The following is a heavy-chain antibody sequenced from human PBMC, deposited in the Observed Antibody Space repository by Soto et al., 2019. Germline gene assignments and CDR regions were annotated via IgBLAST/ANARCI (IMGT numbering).Heavy chain of an antibody. CDR2: IIPIFGTA. D-gene: IGHD3-22*01. V-gene: IGHV1-69*12. Sequence: QVQLVQSGAEVKKPGSSVKVSCKASGGTFSSYAITWVRQAPGQGLEWMGGIIPIFGTANYAQKFQGRVTITADEPTSTAYMELRSMRSEDTAVYYCARDRGPSSGYYPYWFDPWGQGTLVTVSS. J-gene: IGHJ5*02. CDR3: ARDRGPSSGYYPYWFDP. CDR1: GGTFSSYA.